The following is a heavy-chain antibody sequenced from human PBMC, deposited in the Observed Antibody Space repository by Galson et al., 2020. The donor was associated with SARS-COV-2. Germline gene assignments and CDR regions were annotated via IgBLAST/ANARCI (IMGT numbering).Heavy chain of an antibody. V-gene: IGHV4-30-4*01. J-gene: IGHJ6*02. CDR2: SIYSGFT. CDR3: ARTQSLTSLFYCYGMDV. D-gene: IGHD3-16*01. CDR1: GGSINSDDYY. Sequence: SQTLSHTCTVTGGSINSDDYYWTWVRQPPGKGLEWNGYSIYSGFTYYNPSLKTRVTISVDTSKKEFSLKVKSVTAADTAVYFCARTQSLTSLFYCYGMDVWGQGTTVTVSS.